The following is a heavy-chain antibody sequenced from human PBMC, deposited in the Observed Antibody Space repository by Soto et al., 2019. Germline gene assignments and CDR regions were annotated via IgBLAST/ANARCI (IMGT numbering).Heavy chain of an antibody. D-gene: IGHD2-2*01. CDR2: IISKTNGYAT. J-gene: IGHJ5*02. Sequence: GGSLRLSCAASGFSLSYAWMSWVRQAPGKGLEWVGRIISKTNGYATAYAAPVKGRFTISRDDSKNTAYLQMNSLKTEDTAVYYCTRPDCSSTSCSPVGFDPWGQGTLVTVSS. CDR1: GFSLSYAW. V-gene: IGHV3-15*01. CDR3: TRPDCSSTSCSPVGFDP.